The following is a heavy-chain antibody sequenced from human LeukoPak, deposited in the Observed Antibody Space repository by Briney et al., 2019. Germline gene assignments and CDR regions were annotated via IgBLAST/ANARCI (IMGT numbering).Heavy chain of an antibody. J-gene: IGHJ4*02. Sequence: SQTLSLTCAMSGDSVSINSAAWNWIRQSPSRGLEWLGRTYYRSRWYNDYAVFVRSRITINPDTSKNHFSLQLNSVTPEDTAVYYCVRATSIAVAGGFDYWGQGTLVTVSS. D-gene: IGHD6-19*01. CDR3: VRATSIAVAGGFDY. CDR2: TYYRSRWYN. V-gene: IGHV6-1*01. CDR1: GDSVSINSAA.